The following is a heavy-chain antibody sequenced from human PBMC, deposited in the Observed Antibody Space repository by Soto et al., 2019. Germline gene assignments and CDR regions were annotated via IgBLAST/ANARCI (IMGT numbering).Heavy chain of an antibody. V-gene: IGHV2-5*02. CDR2: IYWDDDK. J-gene: IGHJ6*02. CDR3: AHSLIVLVPAAPNYYGMDV. CDR1: GFSLSTSGVG. D-gene: IGHD2-2*01. Sequence: QITLKESGPTLVKPTQTLTLTCTFSGFSLSTSGVGVGWISQPPGKALEWIALIYWDDDKRYSPSLKSRLTITKDTSKKQVVLTMTNMDPVDTATYYCAHSLIVLVPAAPNYYGMDVWGQGTTVTVSS.